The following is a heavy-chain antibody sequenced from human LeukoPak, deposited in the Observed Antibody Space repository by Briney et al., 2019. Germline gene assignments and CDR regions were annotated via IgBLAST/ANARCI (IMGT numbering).Heavy chain of an antibody. CDR3: ARHTYYYDSSEDY. Sequence: GESLKISCKGSGYSFTSYWISWVRQMPGKGLEWMGRIDPSGSYTNYSPSFQGHATISADKSISTAYLQWSSLKASDTAMYYCARHTYYYDSSEDYWGQGTLVTVSS. CDR2: IDPSGSYT. V-gene: IGHV5-10-1*01. CDR1: GYSFTSYW. J-gene: IGHJ4*02. D-gene: IGHD3-22*01.